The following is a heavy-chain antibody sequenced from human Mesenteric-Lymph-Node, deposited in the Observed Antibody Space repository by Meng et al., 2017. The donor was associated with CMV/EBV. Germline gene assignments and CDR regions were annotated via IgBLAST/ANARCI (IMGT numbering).Heavy chain of an antibody. J-gene: IGHJ4*02. Sequence: GESLKISCAASGFTFSSYWMSWVRQAPGKGLEWVANIKQDGSEKYYVDSVRGRFTISRDNAKNSLYLQMNSLRDEDSAVYYCVRDGRAGIRGTYRRFDCWGQGTLVTVSS. CDR1: GFTFSSYW. D-gene: IGHD3-16*02. CDR3: VRDGRAGIRGTYRRFDC. CDR2: IKQDGSEK. V-gene: IGHV3-7*01.